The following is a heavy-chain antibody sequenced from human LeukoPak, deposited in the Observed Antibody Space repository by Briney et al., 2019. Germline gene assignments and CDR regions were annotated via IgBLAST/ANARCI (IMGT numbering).Heavy chain of an antibody. CDR3: ALQYRGHDSMGFFDH. CDR1: GDSLRSHF. D-gene: IGHD5-24*01. Sequence: MSSETLSPTCTVSGDSLRSHFCSWVRQSPGQGLEWIANMFFSGTTNSNPALKRRVTMSVDTSTSQFSLKLTSATAADTAVYYCALQYRGHDSMGFFDHWGRGMLVTVSS. CDR2: MFFSGTT. J-gene: IGHJ4*01. V-gene: IGHV4-59*11.